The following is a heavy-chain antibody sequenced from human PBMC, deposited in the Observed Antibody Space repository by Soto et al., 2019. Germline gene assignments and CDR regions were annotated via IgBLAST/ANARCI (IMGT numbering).Heavy chain of an antibody. Sequence: QVQLQESGPGLVKPSGTLSLTCAVSGASISSNNWWSWARQPPGKGLEWIGDIYHTGGSNYNPSLKSRVTISMDKSKNLFSLKLSSVTAADTAVYYCASYHNKGYYYYGMDVWGQGTTVTVSS. CDR3: ASYHNKGYYYYGMDV. CDR1: GASISSNNW. V-gene: IGHV4-4*02. J-gene: IGHJ6*02. D-gene: IGHD2-2*01. CDR2: IYHTGGS.